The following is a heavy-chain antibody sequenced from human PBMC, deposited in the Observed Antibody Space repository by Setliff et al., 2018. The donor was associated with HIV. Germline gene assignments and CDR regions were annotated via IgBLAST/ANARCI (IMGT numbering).Heavy chain of an antibody. CDR3: AKARSEYQLMPWYYYMDV. J-gene: IGHJ6*03. Sequence: GGSLRLSCAASGFTFSRSGMHWVRQAPGKGLDWVSLISYDGTNTYYADSVKGRFTISRDNSKNTLYLQMDSLRGDDTAVYYCAKARSEYQLMPWYYYMDVWGQGTTVTVSS. V-gene: IGHV3-30*18. CDR1: GFTFSRSG. CDR2: ISYDGTNT. D-gene: IGHD6-6*01.